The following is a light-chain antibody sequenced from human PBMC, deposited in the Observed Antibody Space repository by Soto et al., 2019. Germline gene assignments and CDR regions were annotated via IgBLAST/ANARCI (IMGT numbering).Light chain of an antibody. Sequence: EIVLTQSPATLSVSPGERVTLSCRASQSVASNLAWYQQKPGQAPSLLIYGASIRATGLPCRFSGSGSGTDFTLTISSLQSEDFALYYCQQYNNWPRTFGQGTKLEIK. V-gene: IGKV3-15*01. CDR3: QQYNNWPRT. J-gene: IGKJ2*01. CDR2: GAS. CDR1: QSVASN.